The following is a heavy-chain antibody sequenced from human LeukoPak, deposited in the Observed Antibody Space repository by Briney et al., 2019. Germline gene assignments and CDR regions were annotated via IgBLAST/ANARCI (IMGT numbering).Heavy chain of an antibody. V-gene: IGHV3-9*01. D-gene: IGHD3-22*01. Sequence: PGGSLRLSCAASGFTFDDYAMHWVRQAPGKGLEWVSGISWNSGSIGYADSVKGRFTISRDNAKNSLYLQMNSLRAEDTALYYCAKGGGFGYYPTVHDAFDIWGQGTMVTVSS. J-gene: IGHJ3*02. CDR3: AKGGGFGYYPTVHDAFDI. CDR2: ISWNSGSI. CDR1: GFTFDDYA.